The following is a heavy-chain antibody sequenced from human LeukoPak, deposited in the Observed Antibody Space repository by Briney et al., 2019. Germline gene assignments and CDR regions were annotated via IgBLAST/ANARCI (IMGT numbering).Heavy chain of an antibody. V-gene: IGHV4-39*07. J-gene: IGHJ4*02. CDR2: INHSGST. CDR3: ARVSYYDSSGYYG. CDR1: GGSISSGVYY. Sequence: SETLSLTCTVSGGSISSGVYYWSWIRQPPGKGLEWIGEINHSGSTNYNPSLKSRVTISVDTSKNQFSLKLSSVTAADTAVYYCARVSYYDSSGYYGWGQGTLVTVSS. D-gene: IGHD3-22*01.